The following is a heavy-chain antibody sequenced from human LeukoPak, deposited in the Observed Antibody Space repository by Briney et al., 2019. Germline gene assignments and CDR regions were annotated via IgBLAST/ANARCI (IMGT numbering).Heavy chain of an antibody. CDR1: GGTFSSYA. Sequence: ASVKVSCKASGGTFSSYAISWVRQAPGQGLEWMGGIIPIFGTANYAQKFQGRVTITADESTSTAYMELSRLRSDDTAVYYCARAPPSDVVVVAEADYWGQGTLVTVSS. J-gene: IGHJ4*02. D-gene: IGHD2-15*01. CDR2: IIPIFGTA. CDR3: ARAPPSDVVVVAEADY. V-gene: IGHV1-69*13.